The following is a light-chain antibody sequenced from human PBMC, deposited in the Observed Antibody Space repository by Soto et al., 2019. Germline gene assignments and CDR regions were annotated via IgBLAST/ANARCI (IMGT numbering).Light chain of an antibody. CDR1: SSNIGAGYD. V-gene: IGLV1-40*01. J-gene: IGLJ2*01. CDR3: QSYDSSLSGGV. Sequence: QSVLTQPPSVSGAPGQRVTISCTGSSSNIGAGYDVHWYQQLPGTAPKLLIYGNSNRPSGVPYRFSGSKSGTSASLAITGLQAADEADDYCQSYDSSLSGGVFGGGTKLTVL. CDR2: GNS.